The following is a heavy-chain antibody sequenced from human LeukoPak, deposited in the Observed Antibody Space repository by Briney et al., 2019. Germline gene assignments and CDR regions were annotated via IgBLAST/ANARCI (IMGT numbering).Heavy chain of an antibody. CDR1: GGSISPYY. CDR2: ILYSGTTT. CDR3: ARGGSAGNFYYDY. V-gene: IGHV4-59*12. Sequence: PSETLSLTCTVSGGSISPYYWSWIRQTPGKGLEWIGYILYSGTTTNYNPSLKSRVTISVDTSMNQFSLKLNSMTAADTAVYFCARGGSAGNFYYDYWGQGALVTVSS. J-gene: IGHJ4*02. D-gene: IGHD3-10*01.